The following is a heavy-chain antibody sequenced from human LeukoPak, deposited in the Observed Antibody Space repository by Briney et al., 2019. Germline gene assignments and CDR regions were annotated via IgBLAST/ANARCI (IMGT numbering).Heavy chain of an antibody. CDR1: GYTLTELS. J-gene: IGHJ4*02. V-gene: IGHV1-24*01. D-gene: IGHD2-21*02. Sequence: ASVKVSCKVSGYTLTELSMHWVRQAPGKGLEWMGGFYPEDGETIYAQKFQGRVTMTEDTSTDTAYMELSSLRSEDTAVYYCATAPPYCGGDCPYYFDYWGQGTLVTVSS. CDR2: FYPEDGET. CDR3: ATAPPYCGGDCPYYFDY.